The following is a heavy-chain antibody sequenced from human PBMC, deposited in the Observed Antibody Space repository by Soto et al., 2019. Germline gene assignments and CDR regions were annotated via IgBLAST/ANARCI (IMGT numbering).Heavy chain of an antibody. CDR1: GGTFSSYA. CDR2: IIPIFGTA. V-gene: IGHV1-69*12. D-gene: IGHD2-8*01. CDR3: AVKRHCTNGVCYPAYYSYYGMDV. Sequence: QVQLVQSGAEVKKPGSSVKVSCKASGGTFSSYAISWVRQAPGQGLEWMGGIIPIFGTANYAQKFQGRVTITADESTSTAYMELSSLRSEDTAVYYCAVKRHCTNGVCYPAYYSYYGMDVWGQGTTVTVSS. J-gene: IGHJ6*02.